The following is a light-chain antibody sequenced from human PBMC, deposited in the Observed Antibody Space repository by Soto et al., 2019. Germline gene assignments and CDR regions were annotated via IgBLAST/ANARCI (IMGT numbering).Light chain of an antibody. CDR1: SSDIGLYNY. J-gene: IGLJ2*01. Sequence: QSVLTQPASVSGSPGQSVTISCTGTSSDIGLYNYVSWYQQHPGKAPKLMIYDVSNRPSGVSNRFSGSKSGNTASLTISGLQAEDEADYYCSSYTSSSTRVFGGGTQLTVL. CDR3: SSYTSSSTRV. V-gene: IGLV2-14*01. CDR2: DVS.